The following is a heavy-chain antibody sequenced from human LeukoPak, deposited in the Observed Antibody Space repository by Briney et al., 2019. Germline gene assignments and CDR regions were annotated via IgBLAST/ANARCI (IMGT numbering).Heavy chain of an antibody. CDR1: GGSISSYY. CDR2: INHSGST. J-gene: IGHJ4*02. V-gene: IGHV4-34*01. Sequence: SETLSLTCTVSGGSISSYYWSWIRQPPGKGLEWIGEINHSGSTNYNPSLKSRVTISVDTSKNQFSLKLSSVTAADTAVYYCARTRSGLWGQGTLVTVSS. CDR3: ARTRSGL. D-gene: IGHD3-10*01.